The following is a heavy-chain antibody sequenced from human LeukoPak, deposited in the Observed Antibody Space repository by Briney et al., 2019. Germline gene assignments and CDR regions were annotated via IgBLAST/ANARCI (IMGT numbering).Heavy chain of an antibody. CDR2: ISGSGGTT. D-gene: IGHD3-9*01. CDR3: AKGAPYYDILTGYPYYFDY. J-gene: IGHJ4*02. V-gene: IGHV3-23*01. Sequence: GGSLRLSCAASRFTFSSYAMSWVRQAPGKGLEWVSAISGSGGTTYYADSVKGRFTISRDNSKNTLYLQMNSLRADDTAVYYCAKGAPYYDILTGYPYYFDYWGQGTLVTVSS. CDR1: RFTFSSYA.